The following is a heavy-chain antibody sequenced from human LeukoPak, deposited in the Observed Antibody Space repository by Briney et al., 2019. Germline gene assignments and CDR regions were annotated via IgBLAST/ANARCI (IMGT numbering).Heavy chain of an antibody. D-gene: IGHD3-3*01. Sequence: SETLSLTCTVYGASLNGYYWSWIRQPPGKGLEWIGEINHSGSTNYNPSLKSRVTISVDTSKNQFSLKLSSVTAADTAVYYCASASITIFGVVIDDYWGQGTLVTVSS. CDR3: ASASITIFGVVIDDY. V-gene: IGHV4-34*01. CDR2: INHSGST. J-gene: IGHJ4*02. CDR1: GASLNGYY.